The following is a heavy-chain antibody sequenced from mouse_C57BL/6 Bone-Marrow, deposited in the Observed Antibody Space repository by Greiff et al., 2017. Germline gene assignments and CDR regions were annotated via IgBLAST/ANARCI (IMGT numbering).Heavy chain of an antibody. CDR3: ARRNYGSTS. J-gene: IGHJ3*01. V-gene: IGHV3-6*01. Sequence: ESGPGLVKPSQSLSLTCSVTGYSITSGYYWNWIRQFPGNKLEWMGYISYDGSNNYNPSLKNRISITRDTSKNQFFLKLNSVTTEDTATYYCARRNYGSTSRGQGTLVTVSA. CDR2: ISYDGSN. D-gene: IGHD1-1*01. CDR1: GYSITSGYY.